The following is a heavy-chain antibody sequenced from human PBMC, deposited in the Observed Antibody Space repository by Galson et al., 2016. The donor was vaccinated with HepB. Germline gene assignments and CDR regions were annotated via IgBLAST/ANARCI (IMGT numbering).Heavy chain of an antibody. Sequence: SETLSLTCSVSGGSIRSNNWWSWVCQSPGKGLEWIGEIFHSGSVNYNPSLKSRVTLSVDKSKKQFFLNMTSVTAADTAVYFCARDDQKSRHFDLWGRGTLVIVSS. J-gene: IGHJ2*01. CDR3: ARDDQKSRHFDL. CDR1: GGSIRSNNW. CDR2: IFHSGSV. V-gene: IGHV4-4*02.